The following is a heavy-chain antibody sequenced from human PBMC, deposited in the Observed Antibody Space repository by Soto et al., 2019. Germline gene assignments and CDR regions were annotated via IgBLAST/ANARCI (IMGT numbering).Heavy chain of an antibody. Sequence: QVQLVQSGAEVKKPGASVKVSCKASGYTFTGYYMHWVRQAPGQGLEWMGWINPNSGGTNYAQKFQGWVTMTRDTSIRKAYRELGRVRSDNTAVYYCARSPGGVVTAMYYFDYWGQGTLVTVSS. CDR1: GYTFTGYY. V-gene: IGHV1-2*04. CDR3: ARSPGGVVTAMYYFDY. D-gene: IGHD2-21*02. CDR2: INPNSGGT. J-gene: IGHJ4*02.